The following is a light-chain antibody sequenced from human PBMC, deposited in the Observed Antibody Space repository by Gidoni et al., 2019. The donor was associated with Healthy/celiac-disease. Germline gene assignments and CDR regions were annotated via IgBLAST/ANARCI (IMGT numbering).Light chain of an antibody. CDR1: QSVSSN. V-gene: IGKV3-15*01. J-gene: IGKJ3*01. CDR2: GAS. CDR3: QQYNNWSFT. Sequence: DTVMTKSPATLSVSPGERATLSCRASQSVSSNLAWYQQKPGQAPRLLIYGASTRATGIPARFSGSGSGTEFTLTISSLQSEDFAVYYCQQYNNWSFTFGPGTKVDIK.